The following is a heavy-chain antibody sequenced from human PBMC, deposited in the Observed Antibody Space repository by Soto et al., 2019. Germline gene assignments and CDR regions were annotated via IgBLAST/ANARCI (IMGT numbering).Heavy chain of an antibody. CDR3: ARSAIATHWFFDL. Sequence: SETLSLTCTASGGPISSSSYYWGWIRQAPGKGLEWLATIYDTGSTYHNPSLKSHVTISVDTSNNQFSLKFTSGTAADTALYYCARSAIATHWFFDLWGRGTLVTVSS. J-gene: IGHJ2*01. D-gene: IGHD5-18*01. V-gene: IGHV4-39*01. CDR2: IYDTGST. CDR1: GGPISSSSYY.